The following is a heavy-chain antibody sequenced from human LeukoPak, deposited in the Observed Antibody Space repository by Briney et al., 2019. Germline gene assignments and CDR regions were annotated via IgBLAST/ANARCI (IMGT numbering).Heavy chain of an antibody. CDR2: ISGYNGNT. CDR3: ARDFASGFGGIISTLFDF. J-gene: IGHJ4*02. V-gene: IGHV1-18*01. Sequence: ASVKVSCKASGYTFTNYGINWVRQAPGQGLEWMGRISGYNGNTNYPQKLQGRVTMTTDTSTSTAYMELRSLRSDDTAIYYCARDFASGFGGIISTLFDFWGQGALVTVSS. D-gene: IGHD3-16*02. CDR1: GYTFTNYG.